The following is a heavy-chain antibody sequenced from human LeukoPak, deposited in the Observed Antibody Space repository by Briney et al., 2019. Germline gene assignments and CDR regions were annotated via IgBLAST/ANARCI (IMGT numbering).Heavy chain of an antibody. CDR1: GYTFTGYY. J-gene: IGHJ4*02. Sequence: ASVKVSCKASGYTFTGYYMHWVRQAPGQGLEWMGWINPNSGGTNYAQKFQGRVTMTRDTSISTAYMELSRLRSDDTAVYYCARDRRIAARRLDYWGQGTLVTVPS. D-gene: IGHD6-6*01. CDR2: INPNSGGT. CDR3: ARDRRIAARRLDY. V-gene: IGHV1-2*02.